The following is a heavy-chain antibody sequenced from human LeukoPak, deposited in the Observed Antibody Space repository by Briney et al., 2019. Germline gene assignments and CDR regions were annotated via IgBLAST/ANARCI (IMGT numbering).Heavy chain of an antibody. J-gene: IGHJ6*03. D-gene: IGHD1-1*01. V-gene: IGHV4-4*07. CDR2: IYISGDT. CDR3: ARGGTDYYYMDV. CDR1: DASVTTYS. Sequence: NSSETLSLTCTVSDASVTTYSWSWLRQPAGKGLEWIGRIYISGDTNYNPSLKSRVTISVDTSKNQFSLKLSSVTAADTAVYYCARGGTDYYYMDVWGKGTTVTVSS.